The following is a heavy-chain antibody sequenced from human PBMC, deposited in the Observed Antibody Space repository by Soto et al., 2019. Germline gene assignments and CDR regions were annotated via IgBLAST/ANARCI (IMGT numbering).Heavy chain of an antibody. V-gene: IGHV1-18*01. J-gene: IGHJ5*02. CDR3: ASESSGWYGDWFDP. D-gene: IGHD6-19*01. Sequence: QVQLVQSGAEVKKPGASVKVSCKASGYTFTSYGISWVRQAPGQGLEWMGWISAYNGNTNYAQKLQGRVTMTTDTSTSTAYLELRSVRYDDTAVYYFASESSGWYGDWFDPWGQGTLVTVSS. CDR2: ISAYNGNT. CDR1: GYTFTSYG.